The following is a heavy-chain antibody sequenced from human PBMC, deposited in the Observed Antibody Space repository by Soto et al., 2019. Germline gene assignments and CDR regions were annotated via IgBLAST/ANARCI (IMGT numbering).Heavy chain of an antibody. D-gene: IGHD4-4*01. J-gene: IGHJ4*02. V-gene: IGHV4-39*01. Sequence: LPLQGSGPGPVKPSETLFLPRTVSGASISTGSYYWAWIRPAPSKGLEWIGRIFSSGTTRYNPSLETRVTISLDTSENQFSLKLRSVTAADTAVYYCARHPSLYRHLDYWGQGSLVTVSS. CDR2: IFSSGTT. CDR3: ARHPSLYRHLDY. CDR1: GASISTGSYY.